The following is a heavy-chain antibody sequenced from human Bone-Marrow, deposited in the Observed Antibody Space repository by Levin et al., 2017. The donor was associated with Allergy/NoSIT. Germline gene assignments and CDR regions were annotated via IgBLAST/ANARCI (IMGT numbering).Heavy chain of an antibody. CDR1: GFTFDDYA. CDR3: AKSTIFGVQSPGYFYYGMDV. Sequence: PGGSLRLSCAASGFTFDDYAMHWVRQAPGKGLEWVSGITWNSATIDYADSVKGRFTISRDNAKNSLYLEMNSLTPEDTAVYYCAKSTIFGVQSPGYFYYGMDVWGQGTTVTVSS. CDR2: ITWNSATI. V-gene: IGHV3-9*01. J-gene: IGHJ6*02. D-gene: IGHD3-3*01.